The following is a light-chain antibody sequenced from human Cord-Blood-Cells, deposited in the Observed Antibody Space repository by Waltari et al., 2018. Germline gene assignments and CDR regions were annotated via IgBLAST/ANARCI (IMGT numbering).Light chain of an antibody. CDR3: QQYYSTPPT. Sequence: DIVMTQSPYSLSASLGERATINCQSSQSVFYSSNNKNYLAWYQQKPGQPPKLLIYWASTRESGVPERFSGSGSGTDFTLTISSLQAEDVAVYYCQQYYSTPPTFGPGTKVDIK. V-gene: IGKV4-1*01. J-gene: IGKJ3*01. CDR1: QSVFYSSNNKNY. CDR2: WAS.